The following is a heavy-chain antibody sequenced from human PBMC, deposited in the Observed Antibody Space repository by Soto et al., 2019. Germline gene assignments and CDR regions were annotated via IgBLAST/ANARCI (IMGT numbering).Heavy chain of an antibody. CDR2: IIPILGIA. D-gene: IGHD3-22*01. J-gene: IGHJ1*01. CDR1: GGTFSSYT. V-gene: IGHV1-69*04. Sequence: SVKVSCKASGGTFSSYTISWVRQAPGQGLEWMGRIIPILGIANYAQKFQGRVTITADKSTSTAYMELSSLRSEDTAVYYCARDRVESGYPEYFQHWGQGSPVTVSS. CDR3: ARDRVESGYPEYFQH.